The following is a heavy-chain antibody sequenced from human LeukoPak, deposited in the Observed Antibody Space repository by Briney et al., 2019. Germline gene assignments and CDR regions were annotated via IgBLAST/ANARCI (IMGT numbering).Heavy chain of an antibody. D-gene: IGHD2-2*01. Sequence: SETLSLTCTVSGGSISDYYWNWIRQPPGKGLEWIGYIYYSGSTTYNPSLRSRVTMSVDTAKNQFSLKLRSVTAADTAVYYCARGDFCSSSNCYLRPMDVWGKGTTVTVSS. V-gene: IGHV4-59*01. J-gene: IGHJ6*03. CDR1: GGSISDYY. CDR3: ARGDFCSSSNCYLRPMDV. CDR2: IYYSGST.